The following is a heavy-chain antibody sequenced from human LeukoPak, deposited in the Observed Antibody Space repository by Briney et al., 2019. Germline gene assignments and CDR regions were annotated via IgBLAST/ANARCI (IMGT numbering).Heavy chain of an antibody. J-gene: IGHJ4*02. CDR2: ISSVGSSA. V-gene: IGHV3-11*01. Sequence: GGSLRLSCAASGFTFSGDYMSWIRQAPGKGLEWVSYISSVGSSAVYADSVKGRFTISRDNSKNTLYLQMNSLRVEDTAVYYCAKDFIIRGVSGFDYWGQGTLVTVSS. CDR1: GFTFSGDY. D-gene: IGHD3-10*01. CDR3: AKDFIIRGVSGFDY.